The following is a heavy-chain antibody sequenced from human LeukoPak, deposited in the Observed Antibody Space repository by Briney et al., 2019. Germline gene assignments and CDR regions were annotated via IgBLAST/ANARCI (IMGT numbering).Heavy chain of an antibody. D-gene: IGHD3-3*01. CDR3: AKAYDFWSGYYVD. V-gene: IGHV3-30*18. J-gene: IGHJ4*02. CDR1: GFTFSSYG. CDR2: ISYDGSNK. Sequence: QPGRSLRLSCAASGFTFSSYGMHWVRQAPGKGLEWVAVISYDGSNKYYADSVKGRFTISRDNSKNTLYLQMNSLRAEDTAVYYCAKAYDFWSGYYVDWGQGTLVTVSS.